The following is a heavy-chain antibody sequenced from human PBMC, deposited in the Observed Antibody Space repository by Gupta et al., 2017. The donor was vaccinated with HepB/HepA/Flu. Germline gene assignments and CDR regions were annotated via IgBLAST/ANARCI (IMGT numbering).Heavy chain of an antibody. Sequence: QVQLVHSGAEVEKPGASVKVSCKTSGYTFNGHYMHWVRQAPGQGLEWVGWINPHSGGTNYAQKFRGRVTISRDTSIRTAYLELSSLRSDDTAVYYCARSQGYSTYSPFDFWGQGTLVTVSS. V-gene: IGHV1-2*02. J-gene: IGHJ4*02. CDR3: ARSQGYSTYSPFDF. D-gene: IGHD4-11*01. CDR2: INPHSGGT. CDR1: GYTFNGHY.